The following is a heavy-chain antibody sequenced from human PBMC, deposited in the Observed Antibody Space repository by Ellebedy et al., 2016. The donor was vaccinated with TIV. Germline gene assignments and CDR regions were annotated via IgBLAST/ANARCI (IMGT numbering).Heavy chain of an antibody. V-gene: IGHV1-18*01. CDR1: GYTFTSYG. Sequence: AASVKVSCKASGYTFTSYGISWVRQAPGQGLEWMGWISAYNGNTNYAQKFQGRFTMTTDTSTSTAYMELRSLRSDDTAVYYCASNVPGRQQLATLDYWGQGTLVTVSS. D-gene: IGHD6-13*01. J-gene: IGHJ4*02. CDR2: ISAYNGNT. CDR3: ASNVPGRQQLATLDY.